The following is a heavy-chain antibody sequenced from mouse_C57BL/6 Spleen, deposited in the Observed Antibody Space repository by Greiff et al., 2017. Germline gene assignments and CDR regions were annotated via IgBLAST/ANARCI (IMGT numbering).Heavy chain of an antibody. CDR3: AREGIYDGNRGAMDY. CDR1: GFTFSDYY. Sequence: EVQLVESEGGLVQPGSSMKLSCTASGFTFSDYYMAWVRQVPEKGLEWVANINYDGSSTYYLDSLKSRFIISRDNAKNILYLQMSSLKSEDTATYYCAREGIYDGNRGAMDYWGQGTSVTVSS. D-gene: IGHD2-1*01. J-gene: IGHJ4*01. CDR2: INYDGSST. V-gene: IGHV5-16*01.